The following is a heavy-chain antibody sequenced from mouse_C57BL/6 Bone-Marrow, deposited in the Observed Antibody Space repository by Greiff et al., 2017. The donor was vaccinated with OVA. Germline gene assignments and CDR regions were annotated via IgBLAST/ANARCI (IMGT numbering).Heavy chain of an antibody. Sequence: VHVKQSGPELVKPGASVKISCKASGYSFTGYYMNWVKQSPEKSLEWIGEINPSTGGTTYNQKFKAKATLTVDKSSSTAYMQLKSLTSEDSAVYYCARCDGYFYAMDYWGQGTSVTVSS. CDR2: INPSTGGT. J-gene: IGHJ4*01. CDR1: GYSFTGYY. D-gene: IGHD2-3*01. CDR3: ARCDGYFYAMDY. V-gene: IGHV1-42*01.